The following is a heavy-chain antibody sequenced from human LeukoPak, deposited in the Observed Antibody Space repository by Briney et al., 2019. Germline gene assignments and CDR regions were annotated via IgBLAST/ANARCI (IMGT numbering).Heavy chain of an antibody. CDR3: AELGITMIGGV. J-gene: IGHJ6*04. D-gene: IGHD3-10*02. CDR1: GFTIRKFG. CDR2: IRSDGSDK. V-gene: IGHV3-30*02. Sequence: AGGSLTLSCAASGFTIRKFGMHWVRQAPDNGLKWVAFIRSDGSDKYYADSVKGRFTISRDNSKNTLFLQMNSLRAEDTAVYYCAELGITMIGGVWGKGTTVTISS.